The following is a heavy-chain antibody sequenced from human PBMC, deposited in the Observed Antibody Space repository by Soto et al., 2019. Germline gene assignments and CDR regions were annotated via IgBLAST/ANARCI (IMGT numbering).Heavy chain of an antibody. CDR2: IYSSGST. Sequence: SETLSLTCTVSGGSVSSGAYYWSWIRQQPGKGLEWFGYIYSSGSTYYNPSLKSRLTFSLDTSNNQFSMRLSSVTAADTAVYYCARSGVFGIVITSHWFDPWGQGTLVTVSS. CDR3: ARSGVFGIVITSHWFDP. J-gene: IGHJ5*02. D-gene: IGHD3-3*01. CDR1: GGSVSSGAYY. V-gene: IGHV4-31*03.